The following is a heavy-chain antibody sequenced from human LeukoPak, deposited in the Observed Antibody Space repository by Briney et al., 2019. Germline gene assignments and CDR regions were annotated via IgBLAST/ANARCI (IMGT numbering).Heavy chain of an antibody. Sequence: GGSLRLSCAASGFTFSSYSMTWVRQAPGKGLEWVSSISSSSSYIYYADSVKGRFTISRDNAKNSLYLQMNSLRAEDTAVYYCASPSRGYSYGYYYYYGMDVWGQGTTVTVSS. CDR1: GFTFSSYS. V-gene: IGHV3-21*01. CDR2: ISSSSSYI. D-gene: IGHD5-18*01. CDR3: ASPSRGYSYGYYYYYGMDV. J-gene: IGHJ6*02.